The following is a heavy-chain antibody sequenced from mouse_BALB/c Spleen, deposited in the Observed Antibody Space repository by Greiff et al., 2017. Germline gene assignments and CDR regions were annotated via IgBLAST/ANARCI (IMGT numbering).Heavy chain of an antibody. CDR3: ARNRGNYGMDY. J-gene: IGHJ4*01. CDR2: IWSGGST. Sequence: VKVVESGPGLVQPSQSLSITCTVSGFSLTSYGVHWVRQSPGKGLEWLGVIWSGGSTDYNAAFISRLSISKDNSKSQVFFKMNSLQANDTAIYYCARNRGNYGMDYWGQGTSVTVSS. CDR1: GFSLTSYG. D-gene: IGHD2-1*01. V-gene: IGHV2-2*02.